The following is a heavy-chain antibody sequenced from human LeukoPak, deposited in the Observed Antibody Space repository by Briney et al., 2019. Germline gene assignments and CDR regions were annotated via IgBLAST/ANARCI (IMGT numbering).Heavy chain of an antibody. J-gene: IGHJ4*02. Sequence: GGSLRLSCAASGFTFSSYAMHWVRQAPGKGLEYVSAISSNGGSTYYANSVKGRFTISRDNSKNTLYLQMGSLRAEDMAVYYCARENPRKLGLDYWGQGTLVTVSS. CDR3: ARENPRKLGLDY. CDR2: ISSNGGST. V-gene: IGHV3-64*01. D-gene: IGHD1-26*01. CDR1: GFTFSSYA.